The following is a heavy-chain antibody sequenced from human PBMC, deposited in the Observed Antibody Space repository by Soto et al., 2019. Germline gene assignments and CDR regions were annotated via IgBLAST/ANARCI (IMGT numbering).Heavy chain of an antibody. J-gene: IGHJ4*02. CDR3: ARDVTLIEVVPYYFDY. CDR2: ISRSSSTI. D-gene: IGHD3-22*01. Sequence: RGGSLSLSCAASGFIFSDNGMNWVRRAPGKGLEWVSYISRSSSTIYYADSVKGRFTISRDNAENSLFLQMNSLRDEDTAVYYCARDVTLIEVVPYYFDYWGQGTVVTVSS. V-gene: IGHV3-48*02. CDR1: GFIFSDNG.